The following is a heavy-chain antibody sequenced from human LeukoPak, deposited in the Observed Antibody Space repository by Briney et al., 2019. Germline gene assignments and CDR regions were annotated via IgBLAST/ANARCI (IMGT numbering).Heavy chain of an antibody. Sequence: GGTLRLSCAASGFTFSSFGMSWVRQAPGKGLEWVSAIRGSGGSTYYADCVKGRFTISRDNSKNTLYLQMNSLRAEDTAVYYCAKEGRDYVWGRNFDYWGQGTLVTVSS. J-gene: IGHJ4*02. D-gene: IGHD3-16*01. CDR3: AKEGRDYVWGRNFDY. V-gene: IGHV3-23*01. CDR2: IRGSGGST. CDR1: GFTFSSFG.